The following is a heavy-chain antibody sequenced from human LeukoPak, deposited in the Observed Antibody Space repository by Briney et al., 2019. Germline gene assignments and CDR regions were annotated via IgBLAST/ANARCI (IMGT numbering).Heavy chain of an antibody. CDR3: ANHDYGDY. Sequence: GGSLRLSCVVSEFTFSTYSMNWVRQAPGKGLEWVSSISSSSSYIYYADSVKGRFTISRDNSKNTLYLQMNSLRAEDTAVYYCANHDYGDYWGQGTLVTVSS. CDR1: EFTFSTYS. CDR2: ISSSSSYI. J-gene: IGHJ4*02. V-gene: IGHV3-21*01.